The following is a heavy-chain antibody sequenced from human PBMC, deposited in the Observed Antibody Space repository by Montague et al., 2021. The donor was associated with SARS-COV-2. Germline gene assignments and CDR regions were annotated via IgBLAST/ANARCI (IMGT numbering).Heavy chain of an antibody. V-gene: IGHV3-74*01. J-gene: IGHJ6*02. CDR1: GFTFSSYW. CDR2: INSDGSST. D-gene: IGHD6-13*01. CDR3: ARSGQQLVHPLATLYYYYGMDV. Sequence: SLRLSCAASGFTFSSYWMHWVRQAPGKGLVWVSRINSDGSSTSYADSVKGRFTISRDNAKNTLCLQMNSLRAEDTAVYYCARSGQQLVHPLATLYYYYGMDVWGQGTTVTVSS.